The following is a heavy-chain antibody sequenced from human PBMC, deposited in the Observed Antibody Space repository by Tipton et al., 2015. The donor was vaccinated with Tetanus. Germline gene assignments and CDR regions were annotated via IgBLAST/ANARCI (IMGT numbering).Heavy chain of an antibody. V-gene: IGHV4-31*03. CDR2: IYYSGST. CDR3: ARYHCTGTTCQHLDH. J-gene: IGHJ4*01. D-gene: IGHD2-8*02. CDR1: GGSIGSGGNY. Sequence: TLSLTCTVSGGSIGSGGNYWSWIRQHPGKGLEWIGNIYYSGSTYYNPSLKSRVTISVDTSTNQFSLKLSSVTAADTAVYYCARYHCTGTTCQHLDHWGQGTLVTVSS.